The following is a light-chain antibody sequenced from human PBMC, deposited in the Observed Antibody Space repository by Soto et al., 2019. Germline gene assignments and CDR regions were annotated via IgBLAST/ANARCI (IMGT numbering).Light chain of an antibody. V-gene: IGLV1-40*01. CDR1: SSNIGAGYD. CDR3: QSYESSLSGSRV. CDR2: HNS. Sequence: QSVLTQPPSVSGAPGQRVTISCTGSSSNIGAGYDVHWYQQLPGTAPKLLIYHNSNRPSGVPDRFSGSKSGTSASLAITGLQAEDEADYYCQSYESSLSGSRVFGTGNEVTVL. J-gene: IGLJ1*01.